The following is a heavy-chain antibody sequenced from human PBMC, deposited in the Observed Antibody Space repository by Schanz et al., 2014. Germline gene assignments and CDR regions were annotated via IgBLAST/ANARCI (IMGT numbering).Heavy chain of an antibody. Sequence: VQLEQSGAEVKKPGSSVKVSCKASGGTFSSFGINWVRQAPGQGLEWMGRIIPSLGLAKYEQKFQDKVTITADTSTNTAYMELTSLRSDDTAVYYCARDQSPYTNSSDVRYFDYWGQGSLVTVSS. V-gene: IGHV1-69*04. D-gene: IGHD6-6*01. J-gene: IGHJ4*02. CDR3: ARDQSPYTNSSDVRYFDY. CDR1: GGTFSSFG. CDR2: IIPSLGLA.